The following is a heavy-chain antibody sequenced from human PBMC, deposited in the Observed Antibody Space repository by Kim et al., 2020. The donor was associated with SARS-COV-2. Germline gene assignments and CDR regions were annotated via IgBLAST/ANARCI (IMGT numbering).Heavy chain of an antibody. CDR3: ARDTSYGSSSPYYYGMDV. D-gene: IGHD5-18*01. V-gene: IGHV4-4*07. J-gene: IGHJ6*02. Sequence: SETLSLTCTVSGGSISSYYWSWIRQPAGKGLEWIGRIYTSGSTNYNPSLKSRVTMSVDTSKNQFSLKLSSVTAADTAVYYCARDTSYGSSSPYYYGMDVWGQGTTVTVSS. CDR2: IYTSGST. CDR1: GGSISSYY.